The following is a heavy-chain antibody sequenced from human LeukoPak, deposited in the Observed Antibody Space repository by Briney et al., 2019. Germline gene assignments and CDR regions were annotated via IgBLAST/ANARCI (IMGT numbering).Heavy chain of an antibody. D-gene: IGHD1-26*01. Sequence: PGGSLRLSCAASGFTFSSYAMSWVRQAPGKGLEWVSAISGSGGSTYYADSVKGRFTISRDNAKNSLYLQMNSLRAEDTAVYYCAKVSAEGEPHQPGFDYWGQGTLVTVSS. CDR2: ISGSGGST. CDR3: AKVSAEGEPHQPGFDY. CDR1: GFTFSSYA. J-gene: IGHJ4*02. V-gene: IGHV3-23*01.